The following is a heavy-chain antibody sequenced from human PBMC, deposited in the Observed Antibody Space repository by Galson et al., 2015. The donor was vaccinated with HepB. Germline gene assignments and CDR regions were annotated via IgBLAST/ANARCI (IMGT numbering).Heavy chain of an antibody. CDR1: QFTFSSYA. J-gene: IGHJ6*02. CDR3: AKAAGYYSYYGLDV. CDR2: ISSSGAVI. D-gene: IGHD6-13*01. V-gene: IGHV3-23*01. Sequence: SLRLSCAASQFTFSSYAMSWVRQAPGKGLEWVSVISSSGAVIYYADSGRGRFTISRDNSKNTLYLQMNSLRAEDTALYYCAKAAGYYSYYGLDVWGQGTTVTVSS.